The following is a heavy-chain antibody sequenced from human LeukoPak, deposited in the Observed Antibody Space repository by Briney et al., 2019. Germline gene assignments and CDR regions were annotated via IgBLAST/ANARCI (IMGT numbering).Heavy chain of an antibody. V-gene: IGHV4-61*02. CDR2: IYTSGST. D-gene: IGHD3-22*01. CDR3: ARETYYYDSIGRWFDP. J-gene: IGHJ5*02. Sequence: SETLSLTCTVSGGSISSGSYYWSWIRQPAGKGLEWIGRIYTSGSTNYNPSLKGRVTISVDTSKNQLSLRLSSVTAADTAVYYCARETYYYDSIGRWFDPWGQGTLVTVSS. CDR1: GGSISSGSYY.